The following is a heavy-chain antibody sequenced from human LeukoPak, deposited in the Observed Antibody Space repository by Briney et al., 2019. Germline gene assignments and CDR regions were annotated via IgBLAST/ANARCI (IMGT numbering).Heavy chain of an antibody. V-gene: IGHV3-66*02. Sequence: GGSLRLSCAASGFTVSGHYMNWVRQFQGKGLEWVSVIYSGGTTNYADSVKGRFTISRDYSKNTLYLQMNSLRPEDTAVYYCATRFSEQSWGQGTLVTVSS. CDR2: IYSGGTT. CDR3: ATRFSEQS. CDR1: GFTVSGHY. J-gene: IGHJ4*02. D-gene: IGHD3-3*01.